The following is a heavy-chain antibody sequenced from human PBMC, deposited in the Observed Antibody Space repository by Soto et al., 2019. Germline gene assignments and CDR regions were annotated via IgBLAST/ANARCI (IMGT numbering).Heavy chain of an antibody. D-gene: IGHD1-1*01. CDR2: ISGSGGST. Sequence: GGSLRLSCAASGFTFSSYAMSWVRQAPGKGLEWVSAISGSGGSTYYADSVKGRFTIYRDNSKNTLYLQMNSLRAEDTAVYYCAKDRRTGDYYYYGMDVWGQGTTVTVSS. V-gene: IGHV3-23*01. J-gene: IGHJ6*02. CDR3: AKDRRTGDYYYYGMDV. CDR1: GFTFSSYA.